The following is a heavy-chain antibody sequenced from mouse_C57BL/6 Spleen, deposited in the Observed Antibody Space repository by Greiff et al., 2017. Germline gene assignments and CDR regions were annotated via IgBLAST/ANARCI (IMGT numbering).Heavy chain of an antibody. CDR1: GFTFSDYG. J-gene: IGHJ4*01. CDR2: ISSGSSTI. D-gene: IGHD2-3*01. V-gene: IGHV5-17*01. CDR3: ARRDGSQYYYAMYY. Sequence: EVNVVESGGGLVKPGGSLKLSCAASGFTFSDYGMHWVRQAPEKGLEWVAYISSGSSTIYYADTVKGRFTISRDNAKNTLFLQMTSLRSEDTAMYYCARRDGSQYYYAMYYWGQGTSVTVSS.